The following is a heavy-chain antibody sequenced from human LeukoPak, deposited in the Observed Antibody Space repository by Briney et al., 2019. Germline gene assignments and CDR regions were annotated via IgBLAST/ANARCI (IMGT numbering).Heavy chain of an antibody. D-gene: IGHD2-8*01. CDR3: AKQSYARSLGE. Sequence: GGSLRLSCATSGYPFSDFSMSWVRQAPGKGLEWISTTNSGGTSTYYAESVKGRFTISRDNSKNTLYLQMSSLRVEDTAVYYCAKQSYARSLGEGGPGTLVSVSS. CDR2: TNSGGTST. J-gene: IGHJ4*02. V-gene: IGHV3-23*01. CDR1: GYPFSDFS.